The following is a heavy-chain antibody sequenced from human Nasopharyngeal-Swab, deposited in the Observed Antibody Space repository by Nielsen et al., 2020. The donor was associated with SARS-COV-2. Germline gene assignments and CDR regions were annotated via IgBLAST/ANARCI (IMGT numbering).Heavy chain of an antibody. J-gene: IGHJ6*03. D-gene: IGHD2/OR15-2a*01. V-gene: IGHV3-30*18. Sequence: SCVACGFTFSNYGMHWDRLASGKGLEWVAVISYHGSYKYYADSVKGRFTISRDNSKNTLYLQMNSLRAEDTAVFYCAKDGEAFYYYYYYMDVWGKGTTVTVSS. CDR1: GFTFSNYG. CDR3: AKDGEAFYYYYYYMDV. CDR2: ISYHGSYK.